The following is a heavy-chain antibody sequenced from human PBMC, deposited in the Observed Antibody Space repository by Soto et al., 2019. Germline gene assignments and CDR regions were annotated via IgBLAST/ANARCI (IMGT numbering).Heavy chain of an antibody. V-gene: IGHV3-23*01. CDR3: AKGWSGYYARTTEDYYYYMDV. CDR1: GFTFSSYA. J-gene: IGHJ6*03. Sequence: GGSLRLSCAASGFTFSSYAMSWVRQAPGKGLEWVSAISGSGGSTYYADSVKGRFTISRDNSKNTRYLQMNSLRAEDTAVYYCAKGWSGYYARTTEDYYYYMDVWGKGTTVTVSS. CDR2: ISGSGGST. D-gene: IGHD3-3*01.